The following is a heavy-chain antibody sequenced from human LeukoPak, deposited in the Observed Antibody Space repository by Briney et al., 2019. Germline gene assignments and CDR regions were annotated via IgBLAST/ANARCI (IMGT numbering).Heavy chain of an antibody. CDR1: GFTFSRDY. CDR2: IKPDGSEK. D-gene: IGHD4-17*01. J-gene: IGHJ1*01. V-gene: IGHV3-7*01. Sequence: TGGSLRLSCSASGFTFSRDYMSWVRQAPGKGLECVAKIKPDGSEKFYMESVRGRFTISRDNSKNSLYLHLNSLRDEDTAVYYCAREIRCRFAHWGQGRLVTVSS. CDR3: AREIRCRFAH.